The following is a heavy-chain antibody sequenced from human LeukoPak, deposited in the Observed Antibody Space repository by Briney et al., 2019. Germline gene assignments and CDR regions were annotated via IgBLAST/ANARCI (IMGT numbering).Heavy chain of an antibody. J-gene: IGHJ4*02. CDR3: VRAAKWFYDMCFDC. Sequence: SETLSLTCTVSGASIDANSYYWGWLRQAPGKGLEWIVSVHYSGSTYYNPALRSRVTISVDTSKNQFSLKVTSLTAADTALYFCVRAAKWFYDMCFDCWGRGTLVTVSS. CDR1: GASIDANSYY. D-gene: IGHD3-22*01. CDR2: VHYSGST. V-gene: IGHV4-39*07.